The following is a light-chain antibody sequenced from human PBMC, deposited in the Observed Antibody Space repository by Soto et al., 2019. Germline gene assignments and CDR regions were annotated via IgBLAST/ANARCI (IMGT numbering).Light chain of an antibody. CDR1: QSISSW. CDR2: KAS. V-gene: IGKV1-5*03. CDR3: QQYNSYSPLT. J-gene: IGKJ4*01. Sequence: VQLSKSPFFLSASLGDRVTITCLASQSISSWLAWYQQKPGKAPKLLIYKASGLESGVPSRFSGSGSGTNFTLTISSLQPDDFATYYCQQYNSYSPLTFGGGTKVDIK.